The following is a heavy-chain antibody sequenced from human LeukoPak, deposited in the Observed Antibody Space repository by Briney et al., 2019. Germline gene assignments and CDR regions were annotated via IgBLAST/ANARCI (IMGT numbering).Heavy chain of an antibody. CDR2: ISYDGSNK. Sequence: PGGSLRLSCAASGFTFSSYAMSWVRQAPGKGLEWVAVISYDGSNKYYADSVKGRFTISRDNSKNTLYLQMNSLRAEDTAVYYCASLLVAGVASVDYWGQGTLVTVSS. V-gene: IGHV3-30-3*01. J-gene: IGHJ4*02. D-gene: IGHD6-19*01. CDR3: ASLLVAGVASVDY. CDR1: GFTFSSYA.